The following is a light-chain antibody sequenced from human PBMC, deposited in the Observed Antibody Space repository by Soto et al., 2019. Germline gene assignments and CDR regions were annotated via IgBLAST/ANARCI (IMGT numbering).Light chain of an antibody. V-gene: IGKV3-15*01. J-gene: IGKJ1*01. CDR2: GAS. CDR1: KGVRAT. CDR3: QQYNNWPPWT. Sequence: EIMMTQSPAPRFWSPGERATPSSRPSKGVRATLAWYQQKPGQAPRLLIYGASTRATGIPARFSGSGSGTEFTLTISSLQSEDFAVYYCQQYNNWPPWTFGQGTKVDIK.